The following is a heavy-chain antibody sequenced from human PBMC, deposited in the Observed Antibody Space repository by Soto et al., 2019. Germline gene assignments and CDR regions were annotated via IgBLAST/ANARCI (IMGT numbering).Heavy chain of an antibody. CDR3: AKVRKAVAGSVYYYYGMDV. Sequence: PGGSLRLSCAASGFTFSSYGMHWVRQAPGKGLEWVAVISYDGSNKYYADSVKGRFTISRDNSKNTLYLQMNSLRAEDTAVYYCAKVRKAVAGSVYYYYGMDVWGQGTTVTVSS. CDR2: ISYDGSNK. J-gene: IGHJ6*02. D-gene: IGHD6-19*01. V-gene: IGHV3-30*18. CDR1: GFTFSSYG.